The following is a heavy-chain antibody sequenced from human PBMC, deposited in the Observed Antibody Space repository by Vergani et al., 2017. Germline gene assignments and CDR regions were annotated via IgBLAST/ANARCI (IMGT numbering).Heavy chain of an antibody. J-gene: IGHJ6*03. Sequence: QVQLAESGGGRVQPGRSLRLSCAASGFSFSSHAIHWVRPAPGKGLEWVEVISNDGSKKYYADSVKGRFTISRDNSKNKLDLQMNSLKTQDTAVYYFAKAGSVTSWSLQYNCYMDVWGKGTTGTVS. CDR1: GFSFSSHA. CDR2: ISNDGSKK. CDR3: AKAGSVTSWSLQYNCYMDV. V-gene: IGHV3-30*18. D-gene: IGHD3-10*01.